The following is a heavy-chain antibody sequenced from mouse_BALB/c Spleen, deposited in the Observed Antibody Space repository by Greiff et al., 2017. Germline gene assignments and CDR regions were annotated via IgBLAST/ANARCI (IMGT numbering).Heavy chain of an antibody. CDR1: GFNIKDTY. D-gene: IGHD4-1*01. J-gene: IGHJ4*01. CDR3: ASENWAYAMDY. CDR2: IDPANGNT. Sequence: EVQLQESGAELVKPGASVKLSCTASGFNIKDTYMHWVKQRPEQGLEWIGRIDPANGNTKYDPKFQGKATITADTSSNTAYLQLSSLTSEDTAVYYCASENWAYAMDYWGQGTSVTVSS. V-gene: IGHV14-3*02.